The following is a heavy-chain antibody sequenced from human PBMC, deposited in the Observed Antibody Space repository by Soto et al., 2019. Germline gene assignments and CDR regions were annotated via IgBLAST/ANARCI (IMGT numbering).Heavy chain of an antibody. D-gene: IGHD1-26*01. CDR1: GDAFNNYI. J-gene: IGHJ4*02. CDR3: ARGRDQPPVGLYFDS. V-gene: IGHV1-69*01. Sequence: QVQLVQSGAEVNKPGSSVKVSCKASGDAFNNYIFDWVRQAPGQGLEWMGGIIPMFGTPKYAHTFQDRVTISADVSTGTAYLELTILRFDDTAVYYGARGRDQPPVGLYFDSWGEGTRVTVAS. CDR2: IIPMFGTP.